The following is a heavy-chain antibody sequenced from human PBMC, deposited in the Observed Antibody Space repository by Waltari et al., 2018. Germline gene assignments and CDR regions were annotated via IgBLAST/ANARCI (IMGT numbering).Heavy chain of an antibody. CDR3: TTDQGGPVAGLYDY. CDR1: GFTVSNAW. V-gene: IGHV3-15*01. J-gene: IGHJ4*02. Sequence: EVQLVESGGGLVKPGGSLRLSCAASGFTVSNAWMSWVRQAPGKGLEWVGRIKSKTDGGTTDYAAPVKGRFTISRDDSKNTLYLQMNSLKTEDTAVYYCTTDQGGPVAGLYDYWGQGTLVTVSS. CDR2: IKSKTDGGTT. D-gene: IGHD6-19*01.